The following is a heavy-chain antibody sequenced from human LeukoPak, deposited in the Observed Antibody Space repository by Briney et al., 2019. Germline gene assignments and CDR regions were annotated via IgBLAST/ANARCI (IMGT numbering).Heavy chain of an antibody. CDR3: AKQSAGVTTGYFDY. CDR2: ISDSAGST. Sequence: LSGGSLRLXCAASGFTFSAYAMSWVRQAPGKGLEWVSSISDSAGSTYYAASVTGRFTISRDSSRTTLYLQVNSLRAEDTAVYYCAKQSAGVTTGYFDYWGQGTLVTVSS. D-gene: IGHD1-26*01. CDR1: GFTFSAYA. J-gene: IGHJ4*02. V-gene: IGHV3-23*01.